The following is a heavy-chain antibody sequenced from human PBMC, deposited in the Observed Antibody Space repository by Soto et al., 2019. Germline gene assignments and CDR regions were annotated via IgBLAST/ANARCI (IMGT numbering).Heavy chain of an antibody. CDR1: GGSISSSSYY. V-gene: IGHV4-39*01. J-gene: IGHJ6*02. D-gene: IGHD5-18*01. CDR2: IYYSGST. CDR3: ARPSWDTAMDKLYYYYYGMDV. Sequence: KASETLSLTCTVSGGSISSSSYYWGWIRQPPGKGLEWIGSIYYSGSTYYNPSLKSRVTISVDTSKNQFSLKLSSVTAADTAVYYCARPSWDTAMDKLYYYYYGMDVWGQGTTVTVSS.